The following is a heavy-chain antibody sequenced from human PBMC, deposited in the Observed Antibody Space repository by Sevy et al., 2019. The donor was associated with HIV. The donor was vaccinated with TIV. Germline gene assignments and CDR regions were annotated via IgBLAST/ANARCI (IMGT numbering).Heavy chain of an antibody. CDR1: GYSISSGCY. CDR2: IYHSGST. D-gene: IGHD6-13*01. CDR3: ALSGEQLPRSNYYYGMDV. V-gene: IGHV4-38-2*01. J-gene: IGHJ6*02. Sequence: SETLSLTCAVSGYSISSGCYWGWIRQPPGKGLEWIGSIYHSGSTYYNPSLKSRVTISVDTSKNQFSLKLSSVTAADTAVYYCALSGEQLPRSNYYYGMDVWGQGTTVTVSS.